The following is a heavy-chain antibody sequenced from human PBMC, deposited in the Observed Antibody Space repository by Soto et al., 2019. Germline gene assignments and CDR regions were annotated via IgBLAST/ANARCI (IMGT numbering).Heavy chain of an antibody. CDR1: GFTFSSYA. CDR3: AKDHRDDFWSGYYPYYYYYGMDV. J-gene: IGHJ6*02. CDR2: ISGSGGST. V-gene: IGHV3-23*01. D-gene: IGHD3-3*01. Sequence: EVPLLESGGGLVQPGGSLRLSCAASGFTFSSYAMSWVRQAPGKGLEWVSAISGSGGSTYYADSVKGRFTISRDNSKNTLYLQMNSLRAEDTAVYYCAKDHRDDFWSGYYPYYYYYGMDVWGQGTTVTVSS.